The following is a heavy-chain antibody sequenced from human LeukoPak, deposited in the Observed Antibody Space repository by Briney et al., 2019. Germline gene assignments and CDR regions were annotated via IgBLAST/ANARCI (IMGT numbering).Heavy chain of an antibody. CDR3: ARDPVPYVENNWFDP. D-gene: IGHD2-2*01. CDR2: INNDGGEK. CDR1: GFTFDIYW. J-gene: IGHJ5*02. V-gene: IGHV3-7*01. Sequence: GSLRLSCSASGFTFDIYWMTWVRQAPGKGLEWVANINNDGGEKFYVDSVKGRFTISRDNAHNSLYLHMDSLRADDTAVCYCARDPVPYVENNWFDPWGQGTMVTVSS.